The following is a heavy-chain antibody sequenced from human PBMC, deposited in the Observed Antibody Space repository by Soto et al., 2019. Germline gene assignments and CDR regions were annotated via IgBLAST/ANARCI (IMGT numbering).Heavy chain of an antibody. CDR3: ARAPSPIAAAIS. CDR2: IYYSGST. V-gene: IGHV4-30-4*01. J-gene: IGHJ5*02. Sequence: SETLSLTCTVSGGSISSGDYYWSWIRQPPGKGLEWIGYIYYSGSTYYNPSLKGRVTISVDTSKNQFSLKLSSVTAADTAVYYCARAPSPIAAAISWGQGTLVTVSS. CDR1: GGSISSGDYY. D-gene: IGHD6-13*01.